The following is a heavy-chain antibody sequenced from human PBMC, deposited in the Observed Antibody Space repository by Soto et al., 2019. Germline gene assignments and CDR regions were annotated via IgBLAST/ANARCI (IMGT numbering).Heavy chain of an antibody. D-gene: IGHD3-16*01. V-gene: IGHV3-7*01. CDR1: GFTFSSYW. CDR3: ARDWGVSYYYYGMDV. J-gene: IGHJ6*02. Sequence: EVQLVESGGGLVQPGGSLRLSCAASGFTFSSYWMSWVRQAPGKGLEWVANIKQDGSEKYYVGSVKGRFTISRDNAKNSLYLQMNRQRAEDTAVYYCARDWGVSYYYYGMDVWGQGTTVTVSS. CDR2: IKQDGSEK.